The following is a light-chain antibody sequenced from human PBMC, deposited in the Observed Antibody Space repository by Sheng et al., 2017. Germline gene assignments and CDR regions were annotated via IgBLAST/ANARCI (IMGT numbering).Light chain of an antibody. CDR2: GAS. J-gene: IGKJ5*01. Sequence: EIVLTQSPGTLSLSPGERATLSCRASQSVSSTYLAWYQQKPGQAPRLLIYGASIRATGIPDRFSGSGSGTDFTLTISRLEPEDFAVYYCQQYGTSPITFGQGTRLEIK. CDR1: QSVSSTY. CDR3: QQYGTSPIT. V-gene: IGKV3-20*01.